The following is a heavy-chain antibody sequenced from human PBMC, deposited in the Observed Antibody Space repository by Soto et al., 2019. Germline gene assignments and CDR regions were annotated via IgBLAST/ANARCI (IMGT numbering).Heavy chain of an antibody. CDR2: ISRSSRYT. V-gene: IGHV3-11*05. CDR1: GFTFSDYY. J-gene: IGHJ6*02. D-gene: IGHD6-19*01. Sequence: GGSLRLSCAASGFTFSDYYMNWIRQAPGRGLEWFSYISRSSRYTNYADSVRGRFSISRDNAKNSLYLQMNSLRAEDTAVYYCARDTKHDTSYSSGWSVGLDVWGQGTTVTVSS. CDR3: ARDTKHDTSYSSGWSVGLDV.